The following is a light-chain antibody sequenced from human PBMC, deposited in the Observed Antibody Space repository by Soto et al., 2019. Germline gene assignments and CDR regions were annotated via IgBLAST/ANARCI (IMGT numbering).Light chain of an antibody. CDR3: QQYYSTPPT. Sequence: DIVMSQFPDSLGVSLGERATINCRSSQSLLYIANNKNYLAWYQQKPGQPPKLLISWASARESGVPDRFSGSGSGTDFTLTISSLQAEDVEVYYCQQYYSTPPTFGQGTKVDIK. J-gene: IGKJ1*01. V-gene: IGKV4-1*01. CDR2: WAS. CDR1: QSLLYIANNKNY.